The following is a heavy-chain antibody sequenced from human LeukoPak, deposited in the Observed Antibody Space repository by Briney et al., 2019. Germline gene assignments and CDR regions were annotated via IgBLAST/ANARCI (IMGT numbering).Heavy chain of an antibody. D-gene: IGHD2-2*01. Sequence: GASVKVSCKASGYTFTSYAMNWVRQAPGQGLEWRGWINTNTGNPTYAQGFTGRFVFPLDTSVSTAYLQISSLKAEDTAVYYCARDQWYCSSTSCYVPDENWFDPWGQGTLVTVSS. V-gene: IGHV7-4-1*02. J-gene: IGHJ5*02. CDR2: INTNTGNP. CDR3: ARDQWYCSSTSCYVPDENWFDP. CDR1: GYTFTSYA.